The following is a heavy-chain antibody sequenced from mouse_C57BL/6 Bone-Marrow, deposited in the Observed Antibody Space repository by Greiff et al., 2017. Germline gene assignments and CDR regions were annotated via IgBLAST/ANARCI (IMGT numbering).Heavy chain of an antibody. CDR3: ARSYDGYVPWFAY. Sequence: QVHVKQPGAELVKPGASVKLSCKASGYTFTSYWMHWVKQRPGQGLEWIGMIHPNSGSTNYNEKFKSKATLTVDKSSSTAYMQLSSLTSEDSAVYYCARSYDGYVPWFAYWGQGTLVTVSA. J-gene: IGHJ3*01. V-gene: IGHV1-64*01. D-gene: IGHD2-3*01. CDR1: GYTFTSYW. CDR2: IHPNSGST.